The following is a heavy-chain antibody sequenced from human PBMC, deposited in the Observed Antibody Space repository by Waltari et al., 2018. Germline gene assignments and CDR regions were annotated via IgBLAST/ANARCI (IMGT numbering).Heavy chain of an antibody. Sequence: QVQLQESGPGLVKPSETLSLICTVSGYSISNNYYWAWIRQSPGKGLEWIGSFYYSGSTSYNPSLKSRVTISVDTSKHQISLKLTSVTAADTAVYYCARGWEFSHYYYYYMDLWGKGTTVTVSS. CDR1: GYSISNNYY. V-gene: IGHV4-38-2*02. CDR3: ARGWEFSHYYYYYMDL. CDR2: FYYSGST. J-gene: IGHJ6*03. D-gene: IGHD1-26*01.